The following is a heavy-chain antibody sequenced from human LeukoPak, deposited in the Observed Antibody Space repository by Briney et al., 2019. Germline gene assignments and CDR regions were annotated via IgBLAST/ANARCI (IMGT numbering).Heavy chain of an antibody. V-gene: IGHV3-7*01. CDR3: ARGRNGWYHNFDY. CDR2: IKQDGSEK. CDR1: GFTFSSYW. D-gene: IGHD6-19*01. Sequence: QTGGSLRLSCAASGFTFSSYWMSWVRQAPGKGLEWVANIKQDGSEKYYVDSVKGRFTISRDNAKNSLYLQMDSLRAEDTAVYYCARGRNGWYHNFDYWGQGTLVTVSS. J-gene: IGHJ4*02.